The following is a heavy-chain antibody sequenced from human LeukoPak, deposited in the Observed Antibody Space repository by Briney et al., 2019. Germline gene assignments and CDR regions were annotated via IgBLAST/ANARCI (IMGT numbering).Heavy chain of an antibody. CDR1: GGSISSSSYY. CDR2: IYYSGST. Sequence: SETLSLTCTVSGGSISSSSYYWGWIRQPPGKGLEWIGSIYYSGSTYYNPSLKSRVTISVDTSKNQFSLKLSSVTAADTAVYYCAGTPRRRWYYNWFDPWGQGTLVTVSS. D-gene: IGHD4-23*01. J-gene: IGHJ5*02. V-gene: IGHV4-39*01. CDR3: AGTPRRRWYYNWFDP.